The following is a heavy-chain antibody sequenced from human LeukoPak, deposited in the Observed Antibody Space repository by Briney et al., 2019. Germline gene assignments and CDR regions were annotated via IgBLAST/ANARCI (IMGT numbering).Heavy chain of an antibody. Sequence: SETLSLTCTVSGGSISSSSYYWGWIRQPPGKGLEWIGSIYYSGSTYYHPSLKSRVTISVDTSKNQFSLKLSSVTAADTAVYYCARIGSHGPPSVDYWGQGTLVTVSS. J-gene: IGHJ4*02. CDR1: GGSISSSSYY. V-gene: IGHV4-39*07. D-gene: IGHD5-18*01. CDR2: IYYSGST. CDR3: ARIGSHGPPSVDY.